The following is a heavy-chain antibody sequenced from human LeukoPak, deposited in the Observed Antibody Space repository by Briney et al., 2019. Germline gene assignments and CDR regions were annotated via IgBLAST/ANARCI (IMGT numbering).Heavy chain of an antibody. Sequence: GRSLRLSCAASGFTFSSYAMHWVCQAPGKGLEWVAVISYDGSNKYYADSVKGRFTISRDNSKNTLYLQMNSLRAEDTAVYYCARDRGDYPGDYYYYGMDVWGQGTTVTVSS. V-gene: IGHV3-30*04. CDR2: ISYDGSNK. CDR3: ARDRGDYPGDYYYYGMDV. D-gene: IGHD4-17*01. CDR1: GFTFSSYA. J-gene: IGHJ6*02.